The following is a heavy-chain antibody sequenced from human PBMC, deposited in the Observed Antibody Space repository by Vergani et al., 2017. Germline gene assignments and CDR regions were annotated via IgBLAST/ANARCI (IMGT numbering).Heavy chain of an antibody. CDR1: GGSISSGGYY. J-gene: IGHJ5*02. V-gene: IGHV4-31*03. Sequence: QVQLQESGPGLVKPSQTLSLTCTVSGGSISSGGYYWSWIRQHPGKGLAWIGYIYYSGSTYYNPSLKSRVTIAVDTSKNQFSLKLSSVTAADTAVYYCARDMRTRHNWFDPWGQGTLVTVSS. CDR2: IYYSGST. CDR3: ARDMRTRHNWFDP.